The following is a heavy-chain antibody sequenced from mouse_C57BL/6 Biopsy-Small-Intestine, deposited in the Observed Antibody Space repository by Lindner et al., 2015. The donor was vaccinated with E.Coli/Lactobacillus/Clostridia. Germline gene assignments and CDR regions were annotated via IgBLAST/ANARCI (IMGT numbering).Heavy chain of an antibody. CDR2: IDPGSGGT. D-gene: IGHD4-1*01. Sequence: VQLQESGAELVRPGTSVEVSCKASGYAFTNYSIEWIKQRPGQGLEWIGMIDPGSGGTYYSENFKGKATLTADKSSTTTYMQLSSLTSEDSAVYFCARSPWDGAWFAYWGQGTLVTVSA. J-gene: IGHJ3*01. V-gene: IGHV1-54*01. CDR1: GYAFTNYS. CDR3: ARSPWDGAWFAY.